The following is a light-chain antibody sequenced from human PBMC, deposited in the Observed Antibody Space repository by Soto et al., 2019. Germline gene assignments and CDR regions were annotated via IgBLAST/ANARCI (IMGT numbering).Light chain of an antibody. V-gene: IGLV7-43*01. CDR2: SIS. J-gene: IGLJ2*01. Sequence: QAVVTQEPSLTVSPGGTVTLTCTSTTGAVTGGFYPNWFQQKPGQAPRPLIYSISNKHSWTPARFSGSLLGGKATLTLSSVQPEDEAEYFCLLYYNTARVFGGGTKGTVL. CDR3: LLYYNTARV. CDR1: TGAVTGGFY.